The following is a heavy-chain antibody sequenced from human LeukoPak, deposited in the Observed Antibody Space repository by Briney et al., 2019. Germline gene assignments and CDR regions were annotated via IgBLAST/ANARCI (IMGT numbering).Heavy chain of an antibody. CDR2: FYYSGST. V-gene: IGHV4-61*01. Sequence: SETLSLTCTVSGGSVSSGSYYWNWIRQPPGKGLEWIGYFYYSGSTNYNPSLKSRVTISLDTSKNQFSLKLSSVTAADTAVYFCATLIVRRVYWGQGTLVTVSS. CDR3: ATLIVRRVY. D-gene: IGHD3-22*01. CDR1: GGSVSSGSYY. J-gene: IGHJ4*02.